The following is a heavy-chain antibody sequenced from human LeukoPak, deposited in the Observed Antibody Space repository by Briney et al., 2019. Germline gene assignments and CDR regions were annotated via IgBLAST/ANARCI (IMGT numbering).Heavy chain of an antibody. CDR1: GFTFSSYW. Sequence: GGSLRLSCAASGFTFSSYWMHWVRHAPGKGLVWVSLINSDGSSTSYADSVKGRFTISRDNAKNTLYLQMNSLRAEDTAVYYCARDDYDSSGYYPDYWGQGTLVTVSS. J-gene: IGHJ4*02. CDR3: ARDDYDSSGYYPDY. CDR2: INSDGSST. V-gene: IGHV3-74*01. D-gene: IGHD3-22*01.